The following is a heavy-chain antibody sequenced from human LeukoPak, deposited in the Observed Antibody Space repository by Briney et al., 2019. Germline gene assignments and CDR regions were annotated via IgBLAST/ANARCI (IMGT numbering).Heavy chain of an antibody. J-gene: IGHJ5*02. CDR1: GFTFSSYS. V-gene: IGHV3-21*01. D-gene: IGHD6-19*01. CDR3: ARDLKYSSNWFDP. Sequence: GGSLRLSCAASGFTFSSYSMNWVRQAPGKGLEWVSSISSSSSYIYYAGSVKGRFTISRDNAKNSLYLQMNSLRAEDTAVYYCARDLKYSSNWFDPWGQGTPVTVSS. CDR2: ISSSSSYI.